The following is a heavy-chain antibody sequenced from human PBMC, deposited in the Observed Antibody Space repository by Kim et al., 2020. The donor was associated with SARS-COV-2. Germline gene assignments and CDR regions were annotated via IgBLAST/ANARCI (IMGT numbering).Heavy chain of an antibody. CDR1: GYTFTTYY. D-gene: IGHD5-18*01. V-gene: IGHV1-46*01. CDR3: AKDDLGLSRNYYYGMDV. Sequence: ASVKVSCKASGYTFTTYYVHWVRQAPGQGLQWMGIIKSSGGSTLYAQKFQGRVTMTWDTSTSTVYMELSSLRSEDTAVYYCAKDDLGLSRNYYYGMDVWGQGTTLTVSS. J-gene: IGHJ6*02. CDR2: IKSSGGST.